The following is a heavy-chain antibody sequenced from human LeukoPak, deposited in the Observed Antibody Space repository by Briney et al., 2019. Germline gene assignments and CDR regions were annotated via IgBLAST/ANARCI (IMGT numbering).Heavy chain of an antibody. CDR3: AREGRPNAFDI. V-gene: IGHV3-21*01. CDR2: ISNDGKYI. Sequence: PGGSLRLSCAASGFTFSSYSMNWVRQAPGKGLEWVSSISNDGKYIYYADSVKGRFTISRDNAKSSLYLQMNSLRAEDTAVYYCAREGRPNAFDIWGQGTMVTVSS. J-gene: IGHJ3*02. CDR1: GFTFSSYS.